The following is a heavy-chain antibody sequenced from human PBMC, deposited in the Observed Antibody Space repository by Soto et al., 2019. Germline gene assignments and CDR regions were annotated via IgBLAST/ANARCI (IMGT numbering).Heavy chain of an antibody. CDR2: IIPIFGTA. J-gene: IGHJ6*02. V-gene: IGHV1-69*13. D-gene: IGHD6-19*01. CDR3: ARDQIAVAGLYYYYGMDV. Sequence: SVKVSCKASGGTFSSYAISWVRQAPGQGLEWMGGIIPIFGTANYAQKFQGRVTITADESTSTAYMELSSLRSEDTAVYYCARDQIAVAGLYYYYGMDVWGQGTTVTVSS. CDR1: GGTFSSYA.